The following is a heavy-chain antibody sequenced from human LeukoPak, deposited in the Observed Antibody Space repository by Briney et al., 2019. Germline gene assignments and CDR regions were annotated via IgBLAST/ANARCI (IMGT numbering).Heavy chain of an antibody. CDR3: ARNGRPIVVEWYFDL. V-gene: IGHV3-43D*03. CDR1: GFTFDDYA. D-gene: IGHD3-22*01. J-gene: IGHJ2*01. CDR2: ISWDGGSA. Sequence: GGSLRFSGAASGFTFDDYAMHWVGQAQGKCLEWVSLISWDGGSAYYADYVKGGFTISRDNAKNSLYLQMNSLRAEDTALYYCARNGRPIVVEWYFDLWGRGTLVTVSS.